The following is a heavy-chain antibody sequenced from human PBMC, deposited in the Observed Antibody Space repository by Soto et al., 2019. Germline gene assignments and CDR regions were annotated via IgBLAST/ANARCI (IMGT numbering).Heavy chain of an antibody. CDR3: AKGKKWIFGVVISRLSGGMDV. J-gene: IGHJ6*02. D-gene: IGHD3-3*01. CDR2: ISGSGGST. CDR1: GFTFSSYA. V-gene: IGHV3-23*01. Sequence: EVQLLESGGGLVQPGGSLRLSCAASGFTFSSYAMSWVRQAPGKGLEWVSAISGSGGSTYYADSVKGRFTISRDNSKNTLNLQMNSLRAEDTAVYYCAKGKKWIFGVVISRLSGGMDVWGQGTTVTVSS.